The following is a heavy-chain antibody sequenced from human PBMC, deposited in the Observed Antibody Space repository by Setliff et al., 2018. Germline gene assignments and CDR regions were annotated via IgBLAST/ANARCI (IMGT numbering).Heavy chain of an antibody. CDR3: AKPQVELRWGFES. Sequence: GESLKISCAASGFTFSTYAMSWVRQAPGKGLEWVSTIYSGDRNTFYTDSVKGRFTIFRDSSKNTLFLQMTSLRAEDTAVYYCAKPQVELRWGFESWGQGTPVTVSS. V-gene: IGHV3-23*03. CDR2: IYSGDRNT. CDR1: GFTFSTYA. D-gene: IGHD1-7*01. J-gene: IGHJ4*02.